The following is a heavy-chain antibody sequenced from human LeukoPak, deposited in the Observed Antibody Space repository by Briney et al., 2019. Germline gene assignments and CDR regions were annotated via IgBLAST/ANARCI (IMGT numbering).Heavy chain of an antibody. V-gene: IGHV3-74*01. CDR1: GFTFSSYW. D-gene: IGHD6-19*01. CDR3: ARRSGIAVAGAFDY. J-gene: IGHJ4*02. CDR2: INSDGSST. Sequence: GGSLRLSCAASGFTFSSYWMHWVRQPPGKGLVWVSRINSDGSSTSYADSVKGRFTISRDNAKNTLYLQMNSLRAEDTAVYYCARRSGIAVAGAFDYWGQGTLVTVSS.